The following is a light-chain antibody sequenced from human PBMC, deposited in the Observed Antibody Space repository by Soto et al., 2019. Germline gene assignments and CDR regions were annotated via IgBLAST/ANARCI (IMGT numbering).Light chain of an antibody. Sequence: IVLTQSPGTLSLSPGERATLSCRAIESISSKSLAWYQQKPGQAPRLLIYGTFNRATGIPDRFSGSGSGTDFTLTISRLEPEDFAVYFCQQYGSSPYTFGQGTKLEI. CDR3: QQYGSSPYT. CDR1: ESISSKS. V-gene: IGKV3-20*01. CDR2: GTF. J-gene: IGKJ2*01.